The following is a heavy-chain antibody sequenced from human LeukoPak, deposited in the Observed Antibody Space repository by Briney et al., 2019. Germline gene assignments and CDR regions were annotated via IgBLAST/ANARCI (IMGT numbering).Heavy chain of an antibody. CDR1: GGSISSSSYY. J-gene: IGHJ4*02. Sequence: KPSETLSLTCTVSGGSISSSSYYWGWIRQPPGKGLEWIGSIYYSGSTYYNPSLKSRVTISVDTSKNQFSLKLSSVTAADTAVYYCARLGYDQLRSLFDYWGQGTLVTVSS. CDR2: IYYSGST. D-gene: IGHD2-2*01. V-gene: IGHV4-39*01. CDR3: ARLGYDQLRSLFDY.